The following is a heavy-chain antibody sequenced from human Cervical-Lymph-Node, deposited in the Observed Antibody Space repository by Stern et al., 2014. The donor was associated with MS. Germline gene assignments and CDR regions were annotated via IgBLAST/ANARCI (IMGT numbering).Heavy chain of an antibody. V-gene: IGHV4-34*01. CDR1: GGSFSGYY. CDR3: ARGGEGYGDYYYYYGMDV. J-gene: IGHJ6*02. D-gene: IGHD4-17*01. CDR2: INPSEST. Sequence: QVQLQQWGAGLLKPSETLSLTCAVYGGSFSGYYWSWIRQPPGKGLEWIGEINPSESTNSTPSLKSRVTISVATSKTQFSLKLSSVTAADTAVYYCARGGEGYGDYYYYYGMDVWGQGTTVTVSS.